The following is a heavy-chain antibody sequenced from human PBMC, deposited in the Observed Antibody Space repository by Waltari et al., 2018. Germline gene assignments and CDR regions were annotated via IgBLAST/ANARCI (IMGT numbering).Heavy chain of an antibody. CDR3: ATSNSYYYGSGSLSFDY. J-gene: IGHJ4*02. CDR1: GGSISSYY. D-gene: IGHD3-10*01. Sequence: QVQLQESGPGLVKPSETLSLTCTVSGGSISSYYWSWIRQPPGKGLEWIGYIYYSGSTNYNPSLKSRVTISVDTSKNQFSLKLSSVTAADTAVYYCATSNSYYYGSGSLSFDYWGQGTLVTVSS. CDR2: IYYSGST. V-gene: IGHV4-59*01.